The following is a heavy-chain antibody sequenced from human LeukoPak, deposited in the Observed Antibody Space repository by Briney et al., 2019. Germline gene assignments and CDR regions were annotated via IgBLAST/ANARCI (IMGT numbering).Heavy chain of an antibody. J-gene: IGHJ1*01. V-gene: IGHV1-2*02. CDR3: ARVSDSSGYYYGAEYFQH. Sequence: ASVKVSCKASGYTFTGYYMHWVRQAPGQGFEWMGWINPNSGGTNYAQKFQGRVTMTRDTSISTAYMELSRLRSDDTAVYYCARVSDSSGYYYGAEYFQHWGQGTLVTVSS. CDR1: GYTFTGYY. D-gene: IGHD3-22*01. CDR2: INPNSGGT.